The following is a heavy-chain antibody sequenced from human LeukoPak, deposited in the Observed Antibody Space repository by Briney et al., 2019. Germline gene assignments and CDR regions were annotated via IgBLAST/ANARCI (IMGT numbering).Heavy chain of an antibody. D-gene: IGHD3-3*01. CDR1: GFTSSSYA. CDR3: AKERHGTYDFWSGYRAGPFDY. CDR2: ISGSGGST. Sequence: GGSLRLSCTASGFTSSSYAMSWVRQAPGKGLEWVSAISGSGGSTYYADSVKGRFTISRDNSKNTLYLQMNSLRAEDTAVYYCAKERHGTYDFWSGYRAGPFDYWGQGTLVTVSS. J-gene: IGHJ4*02. V-gene: IGHV3-23*01.